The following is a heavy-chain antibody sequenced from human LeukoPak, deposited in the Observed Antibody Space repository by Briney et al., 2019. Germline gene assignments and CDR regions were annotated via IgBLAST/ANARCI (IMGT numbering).Heavy chain of an antibody. J-gene: IGHJ5*02. CDR2: IYYSGST. Sequence: PSETLSLTCTVSGGSISSSSYYWGWIRQPPGKGLEWIGSIYYSGSTYYNPSLKSRVTISVDTSKNQFSLKLSSVTAADTAVYYCARHVRYFDWLLPMHIGWFDPWGQGTLVTVSS. CDR1: GGSISSSSYY. V-gene: IGHV4-39*01. D-gene: IGHD3-9*01. CDR3: ARHVRYFDWLLPMHIGWFDP.